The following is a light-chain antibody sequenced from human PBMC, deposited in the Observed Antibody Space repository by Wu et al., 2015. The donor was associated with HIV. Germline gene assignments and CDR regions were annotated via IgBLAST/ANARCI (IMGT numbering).Light chain of an antibody. CDR1: QSVNNDF. J-gene: IGKJ2*03. CDR2: GAS. Sequence: EIVMTQSPATLSVSPGERATLSCRASQSVNNDFVAWYQQKPGQAPRLIIYGASNRAGGIPDRFSGSGSGTDFTLTITMLQPEDFAIYHCQQYGRSPKYSFGQGTKLEVK. V-gene: IGKV3-20*01. CDR3: QQYGRSPKYS.